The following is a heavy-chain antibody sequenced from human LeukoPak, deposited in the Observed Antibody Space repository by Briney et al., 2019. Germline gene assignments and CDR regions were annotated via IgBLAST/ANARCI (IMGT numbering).Heavy chain of an antibody. CDR2: INPSGGST. CDR1: GYTFTSYY. J-gene: IGHJ3*02. V-gene: IGHV1-46*01. D-gene: IGHD2-15*01. CDR3: ASHTGVAATFRPFDI. Sequence: GASVKVSCKASGYTFTSYYMHWVRQAPAQGLEWMGIINPSGGSTSYAQKFQGRVTMTRDTSTSTVYMELSSLRSEDTAVYYCASHTGVAATFRPFDIWGQGTMVTVSS.